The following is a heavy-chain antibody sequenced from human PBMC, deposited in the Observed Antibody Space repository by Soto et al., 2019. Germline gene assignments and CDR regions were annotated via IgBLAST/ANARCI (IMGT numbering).Heavy chain of an antibody. V-gene: IGHV4-39*01. CDR2: IYYSWIT. CDR3: AGPTATLRHDAFDI. J-gene: IGHJ3*02. D-gene: IGHD4-17*01. Sequence: QLQLQGSGPGLVKPSDTLSLTCTVSVGSASTSSDYWDWIRQPPGKGLEWIGSIYYSWITYFNPSLRSRVTISVETSKNQYCLKLSSVTAAGTAVYYCAGPTATLRHDAFDISVQETMVTVSS. CDR1: VGSASTSSDY.